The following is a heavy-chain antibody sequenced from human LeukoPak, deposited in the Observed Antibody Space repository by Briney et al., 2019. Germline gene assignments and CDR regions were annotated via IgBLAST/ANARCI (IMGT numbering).Heavy chain of an antibody. D-gene: IGHD5/OR15-5a*01. J-gene: IGHJ4*02. Sequence: GGSLRLSCAASGFTFSSYAMHWVRQAPGKGLEWVAVISYDGSNKYYADSVKGRFTISRDNSKNTLYLQMNSLRAEDTAVYYCANLRLGSYFDYWGQGTLVTVSS. CDR2: ISYDGSNK. CDR1: GFTFSSYA. CDR3: ANLRLGSYFDY. V-gene: IGHV3-30*04.